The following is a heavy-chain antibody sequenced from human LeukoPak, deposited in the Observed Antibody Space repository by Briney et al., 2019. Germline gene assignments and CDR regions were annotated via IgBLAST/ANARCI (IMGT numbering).Heavy chain of an antibody. CDR1: GFTFSSYG. CDR3: AKGGYQY. V-gene: IGHV3-30*02. D-gene: IGHD6-13*01. CDR2: IRYDGSKK. J-gene: IGHJ4*02. Sequence: PGGSLRLSCAASGFTFSSYGMHWVRQAPGKGLEWVAFIRYDGSKKYYADSVKGRFTISRDNSKNTLYLQMNSLRAEDTAVYYCAKGGYQYWGQGTLVTVSS.